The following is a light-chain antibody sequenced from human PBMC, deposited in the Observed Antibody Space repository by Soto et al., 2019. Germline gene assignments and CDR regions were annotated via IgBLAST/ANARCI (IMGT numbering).Light chain of an antibody. CDR1: SDDIGANNY. J-gene: IGLJ2*01. V-gene: IGLV2-14*01. CDR3: SSYTSATTLV. Sequence: QSALTQPASVSGSPGQSITISCTGTSDDIGANNYVSWYQHHPGKAPKILIYEAANRPSGISHRFSGSKSGNTASLTLSGLQAEDEADYFCSSYTSATTLVFGGGTKLTVL. CDR2: EAA.